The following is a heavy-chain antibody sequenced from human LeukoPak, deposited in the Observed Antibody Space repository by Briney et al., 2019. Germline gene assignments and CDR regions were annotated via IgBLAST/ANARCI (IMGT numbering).Heavy chain of an antibody. Sequence: SETLSLTCTVSGASISPYYWSWIRQPAGKGLEWIGRFYSSESTNYNPSLKSRVTMSVDTSKKQFSLKLSSVTAADTAVYYCARESLYYYDSGDSYHNFYHYGMDVWGQGTTVTVSS. CDR3: ARESLYYYDSGDSYHNFYHYGMDV. D-gene: IGHD3-22*01. CDR2: FYSSEST. CDR1: GASISPYY. V-gene: IGHV4-4*07. J-gene: IGHJ6*02.